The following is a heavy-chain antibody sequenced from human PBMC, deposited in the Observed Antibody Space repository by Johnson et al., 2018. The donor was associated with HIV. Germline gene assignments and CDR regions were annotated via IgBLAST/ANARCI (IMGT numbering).Heavy chain of an antibody. V-gene: IGHV3-30-3*01. CDR2: ISYDGSNK. J-gene: IGHJ3*02. CDR1: GFTFSSYV. CDR3: ARQSRRAFDM. Sequence: VQLVESGGGVVQPGRSLRLSCAASGFTFSSYVMHWVRQAPGKGLEWVAIISYDGSNKYYADSVKGRFTISRDNSKNTLYLQMSSLRAEDTAVYYCARQSRRAFDMWCQGTMVTVSS.